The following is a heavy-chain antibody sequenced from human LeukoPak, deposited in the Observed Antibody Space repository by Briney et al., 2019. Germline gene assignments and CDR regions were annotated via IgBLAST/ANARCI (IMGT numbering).Heavy chain of an antibody. J-gene: IGHJ4*02. Sequence: SETLSLTCTVSGGSISSYYWSWIQQPPGKGLEWIGYIYYSGSTTYNPSLKSRVTISLDTSKNQFSLRLSSVTAADTAVYYCARLLPPISNYDSSGYWGYFDYWGQGTLVTVSS. CDR2: IYYSGST. V-gene: IGHV4-59*01. CDR3: ARLLPPISNYDSSGYWGYFDY. D-gene: IGHD3-22*01. CDR1: GGSISSYY.